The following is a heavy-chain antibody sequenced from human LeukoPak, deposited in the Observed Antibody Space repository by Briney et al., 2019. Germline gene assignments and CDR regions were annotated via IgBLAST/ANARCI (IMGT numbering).Heavy chain of an antibody. CDR3: ARGYCSSTSCYDGSYYYYMDV. Sequence: GASVKVSCKASGGTFSSYAISWVRQAPGQGLEWMGGIIPIFGTANYAQKLQGRVTITADESTSTAYMELSSLRSEDTAVYYCARGYCSSTSCYDGSYYYYMDVWGKGTTVTVSS. J-gene: IGHJ6*03. CDR2: IIPIFGTA. CDR1: GGTFSSYA. D-gene: IGHD2-2*01. V-gene: IGHV1-69*13.